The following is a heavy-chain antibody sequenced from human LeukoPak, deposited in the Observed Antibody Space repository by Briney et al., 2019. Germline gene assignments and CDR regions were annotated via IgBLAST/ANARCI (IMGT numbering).Heavy chain of an antibody. V-gene: IGHV1-46*01. J-gene: IGHJ5*02. CDR2: INPSGGST. D-gene: IGHD6-6*01. CDR1: GYTFTSSY. CDR3: ARVKGSNWFDP. Sequence: ASVKVSCKASGYTFTSSYMHWVRQAPGQGLEWMGIINPSGGSTSYAQKFQGRVTMTRDMSTSTVYMELSSLRSEDTAVYYCARVKGSNWFDPWGQGTLVTVSS.